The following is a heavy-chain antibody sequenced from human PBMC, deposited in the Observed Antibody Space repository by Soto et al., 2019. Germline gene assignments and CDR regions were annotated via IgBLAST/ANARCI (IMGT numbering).Heavy chain of an antibody. D-gene: IGHD6-19*01. J-gene: IGHJ4*02. Sequence: EVQLVESGGGLVQPGGSLRLTCVASGFPFSIYSMNWVRQAPGKGLEWSAYITSDTNTIKYADSVKGRFTISRDNAKNLVYLQMNSLRDEDTAVYFCAISVEGHFDYWGQGTVVTVSS. CDR3: AISVEGHFDY. V-gene: IGHV3-48*02. CDR1: GFPFSIYS. CDR2: ITSDTNTI.